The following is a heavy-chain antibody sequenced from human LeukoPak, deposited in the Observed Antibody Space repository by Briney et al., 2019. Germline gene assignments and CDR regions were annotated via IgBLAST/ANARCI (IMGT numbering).Heavy chain of an antibody. J-gene: IGHJ4*02. CDR3: ARGDAFSGDH. CDR2: IHPEGNEK. Sequence: PGGPLRLSGAVSGFTFSNFGRGGVAKAPGRGREWVANIHPEGNEKYHVGSVEGRFVISRDNTKNLLFLQMSGLRVEDTALYYCARGDAFSGDHWGQGTLVTVSS. V-gene: IGHV3-7*04. CDR1: GFTFSNFG.